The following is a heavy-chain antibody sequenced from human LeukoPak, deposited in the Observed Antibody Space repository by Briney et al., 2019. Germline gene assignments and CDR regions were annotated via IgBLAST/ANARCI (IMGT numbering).Heavy chain of an antibody. Sequence: PSETLSLTCTVSGGSISSGDYYWSWIRRPPGKGLEWIGYIYYSGSTYYNPSLKSRVTISVDTSKNQFSLKLSSVTAADTAVYYCARDLGYSYGIDYWGQGTLVTVSS. CDR1: GGSISSGDYY. D-gene: IGHD5-18*01. J-gene: IGHJ4*02. CDR3: ARDLGYSYGIDY. V-gene: IGHV4-30-4*01. CDR2: IYYSGST.